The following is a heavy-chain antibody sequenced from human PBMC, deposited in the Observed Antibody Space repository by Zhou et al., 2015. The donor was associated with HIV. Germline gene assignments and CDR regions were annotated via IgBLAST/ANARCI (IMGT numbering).Heavy chain of an antibody. CDR1: GYTFSSSY. J-gene: IGHJ6*03. CDR3: ARDLGYDILTGFVYYYYMDV. D-gene: IGHD3-9*01. Sequence: QVQLVQSGAEVKKPGASVRVSCKASGYTFSSSYIHWVRQAPGQGLEWLGVINPSGGSTAYAQKFQGRVAVTRDTSTSTVYMELRSLRSDDTAVYYCARDLGYDILTGFVYYYYMDVWGKGTTVTVSS. V-gene: IGHV1-46*01. CDR2: INPSGGST.